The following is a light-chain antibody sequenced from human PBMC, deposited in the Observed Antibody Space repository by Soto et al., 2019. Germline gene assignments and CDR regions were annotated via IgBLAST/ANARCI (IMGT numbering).Light chain of an antibody. CDR3: APLTSYARI. Sequence: GKRVAIACRASQGISSALAWYQQKPGKAPKLLIYDASSWESGVPSRFSGSGSGPDFTVPLSRQSCEDSVPYFCAPLTSYARIFGVGTRLEIK. V-gene: IGKV1-13*02. J-gene: IGKJ5*01. CDR1: QGISSA. CDR2: DAS.